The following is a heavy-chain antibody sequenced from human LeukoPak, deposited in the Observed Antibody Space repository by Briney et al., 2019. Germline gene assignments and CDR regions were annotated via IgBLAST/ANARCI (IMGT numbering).Heavy chain of an antibody. CDR1: GFTFRSYC. J-gene: IGHJ4*02. Sequence: GGSMSLSCEVSGFTFRSYCMNWVRQAAGKGLEWVSYISSSSKTIYYADSLKGRVTISRDNAKNSLYLQMNSLRDEDSAVYYCARDQGIFDYWGQGTLVTVSA. V-gene: IGHV3-48*02. CDR2: ISSSSKTI. CDR3: ARDQGIFDY.